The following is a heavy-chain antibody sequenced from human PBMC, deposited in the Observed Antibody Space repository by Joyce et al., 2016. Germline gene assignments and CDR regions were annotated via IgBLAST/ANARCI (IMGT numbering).Heavy chain of an antibody. J-gene: IGHJ3*02. CDR2: IYPGDYEI. Sequence: ELQLVQAGAEVKKPGESLKISCQGSGYNFTNYWIIGWVHQMPGKDMDWMGIIYPGDYEIRYNPSFQGQVTISVDRTISTAYLQWSSLKASDTAIYYCAIAALGLAFDIWGQGTMVTVSS. CDR3: AIAALGLAFDI. V-gene: IGHV5-51*07. CDR1: GYNFTNYW. D-gene: IGHD3-10*01.